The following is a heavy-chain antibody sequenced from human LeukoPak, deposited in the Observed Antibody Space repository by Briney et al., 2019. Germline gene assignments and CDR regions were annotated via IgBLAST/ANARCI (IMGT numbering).Heavy chain of an antibody. J-gene: IGHJ4*02. D-gene: IGHD3-10*01. CDR1: GGSFSGYY. CDR2: INHSGST. Sequence: SETLSLTCAVYGGSFSGYYWSWIRQPPGEGLEWIGEINHSGSTNYNPSLKSRVTISVDTSKNQFSLKLSSVTAADTAVYYCARGEPPLLLWFGELSAVFDYWGQGTLVTVSS. V-gene: IGHV4-34*01. CDR3: ARGEPPLLLWFGELSAVFDY.